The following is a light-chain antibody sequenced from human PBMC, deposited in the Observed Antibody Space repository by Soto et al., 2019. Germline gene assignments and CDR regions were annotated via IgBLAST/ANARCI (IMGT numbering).Light chain of an antibody. CDR2: DVS. J-gene: IGLJ2*01. CDR3: CSFTTRSTLVV. Sequence: QSALTQPASVSGSPGQSITISCTGNRSDIGDYDYVSWYQQHPGKAPKLIIFDVSNRPSGVSNRFSGSKSGSTASLTISGLQTEDEADYYCCSFTTRSTLVVFGGGTKLTVL. V-gene: IGLV2-14*03. CDR1: RSDIGDYDY.